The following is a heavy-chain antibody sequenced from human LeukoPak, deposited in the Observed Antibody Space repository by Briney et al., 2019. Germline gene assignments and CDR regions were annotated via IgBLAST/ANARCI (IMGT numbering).Heavy chain of an antibody. CDR2: IKEDGSEK. J-gene: IGHJ4*02. Sequence: PGGSLRLSCAASGFTFSSYWMSWVRQAPGKGLEWVANIKEDGSEKYYVDSVKGRFTISRDNAKSSLYLQMNSLRAEDTAVYYCARAPYYYDSSGYYYAIDYWGQGTLVTVSS. CDR3: ARAPYYYDSSGYYYAIDY. D-gene: IGHD3-22*01. V-gene: IGHV3-7*01. CDR1: GFTFSSYW.